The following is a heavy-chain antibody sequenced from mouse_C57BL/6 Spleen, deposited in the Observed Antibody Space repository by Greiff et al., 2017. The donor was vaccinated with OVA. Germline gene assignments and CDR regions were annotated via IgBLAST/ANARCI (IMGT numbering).Heavy chain of an antibody. CDR1: GFTFSDYG. D-gene: IGHD1-1*01. J-gene: IGHJ1*03. V-gene: IGHV5-17*01. CDR2: ISSGSSTI. CDR3: ASPYYYGSSDGYFDV. Sequence: EVMLVESGGGLVKPGGSLKLSCAASGFTFSDYGMHWVRQAPEKGLEWVAYISSGSSTIYYADTVKGRFTISRDNAKNTLFLQMTSLRSEDTAMYYCASPYYYGSSDGYFDVWGTGTTVTVSS.